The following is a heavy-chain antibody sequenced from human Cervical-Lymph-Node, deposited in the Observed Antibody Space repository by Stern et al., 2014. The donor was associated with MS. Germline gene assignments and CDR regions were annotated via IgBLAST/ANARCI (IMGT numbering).Heavy chain of an antibody. D-gene: IGHD4-17*01. CDR3: ARDLGTVTTPGDY. J-gene: IGHJ4*02. CDR2: INPNNGDT. Sequence: QVQLVQSGAEVKKPGASVSVSCKASGYTFTAYYLHWVRQAPGHGLEWMGWINPNNGDTKYAQNFQGWVTMTRDTSISTAYMDLSSLTSEDTAIYYCARDLGTVTTPGDYGGRGTLVTGS. CDR1: GYTFTAYY. V-gene: IGHV1-2*04.